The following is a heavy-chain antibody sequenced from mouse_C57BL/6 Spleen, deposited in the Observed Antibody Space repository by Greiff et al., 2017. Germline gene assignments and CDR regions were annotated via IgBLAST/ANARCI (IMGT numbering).Heavy chain of an antibody. CDR1: GYSITSGYY. CDR3: ARDEITRAMDY. Sequence: EVQLQESGPGLVKPSQSLSLTCSVTGYSITSGYYWNWIRQFPGNKLEWMGYISYDGSNNYNPSLKNRISITRDTSKNQFFLKLNSVTTEDTATYYCARDEITRAMDYWGQGTSVTVSS. V-gene: IGHV3-6*01. CDR2: ISYDGSN. D-gene: IGHD2-4*01. J-gene: IGHJ4*01.